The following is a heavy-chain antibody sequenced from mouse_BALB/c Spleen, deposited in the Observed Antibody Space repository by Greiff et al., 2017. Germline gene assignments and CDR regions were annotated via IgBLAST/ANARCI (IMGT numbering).Heavy chain of an antibody. CDR2: IDPENGDT. CDR1: GFNIKDYY. D-gene: IGHD1-1*01. V-gene: IGHV14-4*02. J-gene: IGHJ1*01. CDR3: SAYYYSRYFDV. Sequence: VQLQQSGAELVRSGASVKLSCTASGFNIKDYYMHWVKQRPEQGLEWIGWIDPENGDTEYAPKFQGKATMTADTSSNTAYLQLSSLTSEDTAVYCGSAYYYSRYFDVWGAGTTVTVSS.